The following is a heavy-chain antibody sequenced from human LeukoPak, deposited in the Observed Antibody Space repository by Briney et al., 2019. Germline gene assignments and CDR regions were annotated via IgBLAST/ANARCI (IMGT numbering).Heavy chain of an antibody. CDR2: IYYSGST. CDR1: GGSISSYY. J-gene: IGHJ6*04. CDR3: ARARDGPYYYYGMDV. Sequence: SETLSLTCTVSGGSISSYYWSWLRQPPGKGLEGIGYIYYSGSTNYHPSLKSRVTISVDTSKNQFSLKLSSVTAADTAVYYCARARDGPYYYYGMDVWGKGTTVTVSS. D-gene: IGHD5-24*01. V-gene: IGHV4-59*01.